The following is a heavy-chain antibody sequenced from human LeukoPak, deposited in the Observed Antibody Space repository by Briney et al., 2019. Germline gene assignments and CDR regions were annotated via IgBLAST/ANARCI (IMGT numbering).Heavy chain of an antibody. Sequence: GGSLRLSCTASGFTFSNYAMSWVRQAPGKGLEWVSTISGSDGSTYYADSVKGRFTISRDNSKNTLYLQMNSLRAEDTAVYYCAKDLYRGIAAEYFQHWGQGTLVTVSS. CDR2: ISGSDGST. V-gene: IGHV3-23*01. CDR3: AKDLYRGIAAEYFQH. J-gene: IGHJ1*01. D-gene: IGHD6-13*01. CDR1: GFTFSNYA.